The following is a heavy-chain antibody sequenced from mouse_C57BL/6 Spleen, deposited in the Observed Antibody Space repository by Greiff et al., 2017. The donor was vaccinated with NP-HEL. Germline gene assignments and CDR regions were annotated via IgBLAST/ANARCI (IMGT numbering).Heavy chain of an antibody. V-gene: IGHV1-15*01. CDR3: TRFDVYYAMDY. CDR1: GYTFTDYE. J-gene: IGHJ4*01. CDR2: IDPETGGT. Sequence: QVQLKQSGAELVRPGASVTLSCKASGYTFTDYEMHWVKQTPVHGLEWIGAIDPETGGTAYNQKFKGKAILTADKSSSTAYMELRSLTSEDSAVYYCTRFDVYYAMDYWGQGTSVTVSS.